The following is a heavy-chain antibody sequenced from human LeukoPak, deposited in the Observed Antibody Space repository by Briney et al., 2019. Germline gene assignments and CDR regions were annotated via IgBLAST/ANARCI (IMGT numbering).Heavy chain of an antibody. V-gene: IGHV4-31*03. CDR3: ARDKSEYSGYDYDDAFDI. J-gene: IGHJ3*02. CDR2: IYYSGST. CDR1: GGSISSGGYY. Sequence: PSETLSLTCTVSGGSISSGGYYWSWIRQHPGKGLEWTGYIYYSGSTYYNPSLKSRVTISVDTSKNQFSLKLSSVTAADTAVYYCARDKSEYSGYDYDDAFDIWGQGTMVTVSS. D-gene: IGHD5-12*01.